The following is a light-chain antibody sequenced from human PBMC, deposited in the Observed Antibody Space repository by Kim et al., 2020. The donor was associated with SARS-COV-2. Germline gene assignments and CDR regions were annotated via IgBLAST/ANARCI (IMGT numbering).Light chain of an antibody. CDR3: QQYDNLPLT. CDR1: QDINNY. V-gene: IGKV1-33*01. J-gene: IGKJ4*01. Sequence: DIQMTQSPSSLSASVGDRVTLTCQASQDINNYLNWYQQRPGKAPNLLMSDASNLETGVPSRFSGRGSGTYFSLTINSLQPEDIATYYCQQYDNLPLTFGGGTKVDIK. CDR2: DAS.